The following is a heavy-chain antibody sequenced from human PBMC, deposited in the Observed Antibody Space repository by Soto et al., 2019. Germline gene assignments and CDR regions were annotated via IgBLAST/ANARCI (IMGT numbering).Heavy chain of an antibody. V-gene: IGHV3-11*01. Sequence: GGSLRLSCAASGFTFSDFFMSWVRQAPGKGLEWIAYISGSGSTIRYADSVKGRITISRDNAKNSVSLQMDSLRAEDTAVYYCAKVFAPQHEPPVTTDFCGTGALVTLSS. CDR2: ISGSGSTI. J-gene: IGHJ4*02. CDR3: AKVFAPQHEPPVTTDF. CDR1: GFTFSDFF. D-gene: IGHD3-22*01.